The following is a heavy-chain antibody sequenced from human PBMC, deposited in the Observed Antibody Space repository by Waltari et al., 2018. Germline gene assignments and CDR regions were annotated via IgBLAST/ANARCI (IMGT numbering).Heavy chain of an antibody. D-gene: IGHD2-15*01. CDR2: FNPEDDET. J-gene: IGHJ4*02. V-gene: IGHV1-24*01. Sequence: QVQLVQSGAEVKKPGASVKVSCKVSGYPLTELSIDWVRQAPGKGLEWMGTFNPEDDETIFAQKFQGRVTMTEDTSTDTAYMELSSLRSEDTAVYYCATGLSVVVGFDYWGQGTLVTVSS. CDR1: GYPLTELS. CDR3: ATGLSVVVGFDY.